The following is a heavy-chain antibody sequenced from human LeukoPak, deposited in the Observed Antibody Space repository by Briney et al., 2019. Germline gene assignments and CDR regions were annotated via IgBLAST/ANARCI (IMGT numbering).Heavy chain of an antibody. J-gene: IGHJ4*02. CDR2: IKKDGNEA. V-gene: IGHV3-7*01. CDR1: GFTFSSYW. Sequence: GGSLRLSCAGSGFTFSSYWMNWVRQAPGKGLEWVAIIKKDGNEAFYVDSVKGRFTISRDNVENSLYLQMNSLRVEDTAVYYCMGGHGWLPENWGQGTLVTVSS. CDR3: MGGHGWLPEN. D-gene: IGHD3-22*01.